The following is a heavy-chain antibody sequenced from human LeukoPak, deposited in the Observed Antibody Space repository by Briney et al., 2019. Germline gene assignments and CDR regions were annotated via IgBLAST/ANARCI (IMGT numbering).Heavy chain of an antibody. J-gene: IGHJ4*02. CDR1: GFTFSSYW. CDR3: AKGGVYGDYYFDY. V-gene: IGHV3-7*03. Sequence: GGSLRLFCAASGFTFSSYWMSWVRQAPGKGLEWVANIKQDGSEKYYVDSVKGRFTISRDNAKNSLYLQMNSLRVEDTALYYCAKGGVYGDYYFDYWGQGTLVTVSS. CDR2: IKQDGSEK. D-gene: IGHD4-17*01.